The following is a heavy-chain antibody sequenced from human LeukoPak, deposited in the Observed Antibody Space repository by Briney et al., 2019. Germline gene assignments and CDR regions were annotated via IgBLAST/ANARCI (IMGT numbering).Heavy chain of an antibody. V-gene: IGHV3-53*01. D-gene: IGHD2-21*02. CDR1: GFTVSTNH. CDR2: IYNDGNT. CDR3: ARDREVVTAKAQLDV. J-gene: IGHJ6*03. Sequence: GGSLRLSCAVSGFTVSTNHMSWVRQAPGRGREWVSVIYNDGNTYYTDSVKGRFTISRDNSKNTVFLQMNSLSVEDTAVYYCARDREVVTAKAQLDVWGKGTTVTVSS.